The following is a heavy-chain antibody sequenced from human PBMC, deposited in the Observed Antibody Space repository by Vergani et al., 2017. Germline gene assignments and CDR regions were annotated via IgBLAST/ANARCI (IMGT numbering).Heavy chain of an antibody. Sequence: EVQLLESGGGLVQPGGSLRLTCAASEFTFSNSAMNWVRQAPGKGLEWVSGISGSGVSAYYTDSVKGRFTISRDNSKNTLYLQMNSLKTEDTAVYYCTTPTKWELRYYFDYGGQGTLVTVSS. D-gene: IGHD3-9*01. CDR1: EFTFSNSA. CDR3: TTPTKWELRYYFDY. J-gene: IGHJ4*02. CDR2: ISGSGVSA. V-gene: IGHV3-23*01.